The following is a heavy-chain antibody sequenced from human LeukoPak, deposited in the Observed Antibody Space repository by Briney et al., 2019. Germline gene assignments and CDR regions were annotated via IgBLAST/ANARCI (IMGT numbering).Heavy chain of an antibody. D-gene: IGHD3-10*02. CDR3: AELGITMIGGV. Sequence: GGSLRLSCAASGFTFSNYGMSWVRQAPGKGLEWISAISGSGGTTYYADSVKGRFTISRDNAKNSLYLQMNSPRAEDTAVYYCAELGITMIGGVWGKGTTVTISS. CDR1: GFTFSNYG. V-gene: IGHV3-23*01. J-gene: IGHJ6*04. CDR2: ISGSGGTT.